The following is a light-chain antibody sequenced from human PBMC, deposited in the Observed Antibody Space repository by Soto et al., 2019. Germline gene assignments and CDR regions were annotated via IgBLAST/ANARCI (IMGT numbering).Light chain of an antibody. CDR3: QQYGTSPRT. J-gene: IGKJ1*01. CDR1: QSISSNY. Sequence: EIVLTQSPDTLSLSPGERATLSCRASQSISSNYLAWFQQKPGQAPRLFIYGASSRATGIPDRFSGSGSGTDFTLTISRLEPEDFAVYYCQQYGTSPRTFGQGTKVDI. CDR2: GAS. V-gene: IGKV3-20*01.